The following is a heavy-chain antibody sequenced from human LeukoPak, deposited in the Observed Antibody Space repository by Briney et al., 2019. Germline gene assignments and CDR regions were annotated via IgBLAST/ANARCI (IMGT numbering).Heavy chain of an antibody. CDR1: GFTFGDYA. J-gene: IGHJ4*02. V-gene: IGHV3-49*03. Sequence: GGSLRLSCTASGFTFGDYAMSWIHQAPGKGLEWVGFIRSKAYGETADYAASVKGRFTISRDDSKAIAYLQMNSLKTEDTAVYHCTRDRGAYNLYDYWGRGTLVTVSS. D-gene: IGHD1-1*01. CDR2: IRSKAYGETA. CDR3: TRDRGAYNLYDY.